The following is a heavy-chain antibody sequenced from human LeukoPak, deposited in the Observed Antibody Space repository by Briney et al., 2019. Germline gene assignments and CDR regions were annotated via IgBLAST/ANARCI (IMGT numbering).Heavy chain of an antibody. CDR3: ARWAYYYDSSGYYSPYYFDY. Sequence: TSETLSLTCAVYGGSFSGYYWSWIRQPPGKGLEWIGEINHSGSTNYNPSLKSRVTISVDTSKNQFSLKLSSVTAADTAVYYCARWAYYYDSSGYYSPYYFDYWGQGTLVTVSS. J-gene: IGHJ4*02. V-gene: IGHV4-34*01. CDR2: INHSGST. D-gene: IGHD3-22*01. CDR1: GGSFSGYY.